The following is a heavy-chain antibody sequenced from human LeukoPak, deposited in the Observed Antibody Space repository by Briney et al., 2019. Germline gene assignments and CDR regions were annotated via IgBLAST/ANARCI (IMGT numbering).Heavy chain of an antibody. CDR2: IYYSGST. D-gene: IGHD2-21*01. CDR3: ARHKNCASITHCHFDS. CDR1: GGSISSSDYS. Sequence: SETLSLTCVVSGGSISSSDYSWAWLRQPPGQGLEWIGSIYYSGSTLYNSSLKSRVTISVDASTNQFSLKLNSVTAADTAVFYCARHKNCASITHCHFDSWGQGILVTVSS. V-gene: IGHV4-39*01. J-gene: IGHJ4*02.